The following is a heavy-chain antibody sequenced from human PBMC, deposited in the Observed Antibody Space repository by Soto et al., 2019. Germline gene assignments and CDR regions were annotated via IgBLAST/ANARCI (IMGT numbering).Heavy chain of an antibody. CDR2: ISWNSGSI. Sequence: PGGSLRLSCAASGFTFDDYAMHWVRQAPGKGLEWVSGISWNSGSIGYADSVKGRFTISRDNAKNSLYLQMNSLRAEDTALYYCAKDRAHGSSSSGWAFGYYYYYGMDVWGQGTTVTVSS. CDR1: GFTFDDYA. CDR3: AKDRAHGSSSSGWAFGYYYYYGMDV. D-gene: IGHD6-19*01. J-gene: IGHJ6*02. V-gene: IGHV3-9*01.